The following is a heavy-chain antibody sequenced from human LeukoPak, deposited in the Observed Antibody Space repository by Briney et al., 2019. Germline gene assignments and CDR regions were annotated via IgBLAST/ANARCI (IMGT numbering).Heavy chain of an antibody. D-gene: IGHD4-17*01. V-gene: IGHV4-34*01. CDR1: GGSFSGYY. CDR2: INHSGST. Sequence: SETLSLTCAVYGGSFSGYYWSWIRQPPGKGLEWIGEINHSGSTNYNPSLKSRVTISVDTSKNQFSLKLSSVTAADTAVYYCARGHLYGDYVRKRLDAFDIWGQGTMVTVSS. CDR3: ARGHLYGDYVRKRLDAFDI. J-gene: IGHJ3*02.